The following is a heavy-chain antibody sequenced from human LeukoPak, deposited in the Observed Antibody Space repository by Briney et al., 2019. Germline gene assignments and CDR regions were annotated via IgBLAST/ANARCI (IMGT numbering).Heavy chain of an antibody. CDR2: SLPIFGTA. V-gene: IGHV1-69*01. D-gene: IGHD3-10*01. CDR3: ATWPMVRGVISYFDY. Sequence: GSSVTVSCTASGGTFSSCGLSWVRQAPGQGLEWMGGSLPIFGTANYAQKFQGRVTITADESTSTAYMELSSLRSEATAVYYCATWPMVRGVISYFDYWGQGTLVTVSS. CDR1: GGTFSSCG. J-gene: IGHJ4*02.